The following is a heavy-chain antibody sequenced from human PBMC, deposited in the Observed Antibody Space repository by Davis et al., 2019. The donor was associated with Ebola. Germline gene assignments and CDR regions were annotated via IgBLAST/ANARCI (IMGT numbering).Heavy chain of an antibody. D-gene: IGHD2-15*01. Sequence: GESLKISCAASGFTFSSYSMNWVRQAPGKGLEWVSSISSSSSYIYYADSVKGRFTISRDNAKNSLYLQLNTLRDEDTAVYFCVSAGWDHWGQGTLVTVSS. CDR2: ISSSSSYI. V-gene: IGHV3-21*06. J-gene: IGHJ4*02. CDR3: VSAGWDH. CDR1: GFTFSSYS.